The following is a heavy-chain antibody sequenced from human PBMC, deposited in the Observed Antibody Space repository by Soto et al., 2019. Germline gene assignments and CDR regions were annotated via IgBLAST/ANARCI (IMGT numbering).Heavy chain of an antibody. V-gene: IGHV4-4*07. CDR3: ARDRGEYTSSWFWYFSH. J-gene: IGHJ2*01. Sequence: SETLSLTCSVSGASISSFNWNWVRQPAGKGPEWVGRLNIAGTINYNPSLKSRITMSMDTSKNQVSLHLRSVTAADTAIYYCARDRGEYTSSWFWYFSHWGHGTLVTVS. D-gene: IGHD6-13*01. CDR1: GASISSFN. CDR2: LNIAGTI.